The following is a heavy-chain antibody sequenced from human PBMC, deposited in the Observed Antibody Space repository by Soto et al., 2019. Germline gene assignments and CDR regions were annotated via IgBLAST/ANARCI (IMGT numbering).Heavy chain of an antibody. CDR2: ISGSGGST. Sequence: GGSLRLSCAASGFTFSSYAMSWVRQAPGKGLEWVSAISGSGGSTYYADSVKGRFTISRDNSKNTLYLQMNSLRAEDTAVYYCAKNQATYGSGSYWSRNYYYGMDVWGQGTTVTVSS. V-gene: IGHV3-23*01. J-gene: IGHJ6*02. D-gene: IGHD3-10*01. CDR1: GFTFSSYA. CDR3: AKNQATYGSGSYWSRNYYYGMDV.